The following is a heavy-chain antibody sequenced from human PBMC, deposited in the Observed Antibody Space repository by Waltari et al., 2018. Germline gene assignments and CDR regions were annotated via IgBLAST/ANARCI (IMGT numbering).Heavy chain of an antibody. V-gene: IGHV4-38-2*01. CDR3: ASGGGSYSD. Sequence: QVQLQESGPGLVKPSETLSLTCAVSGYSISSGYYWGWIRQPPGKGLEWIGSIYHSGSTYYNPSLKSRVTISVDTSKNQFSLKLSSVTAADTAVYYCASGGGSYSDWGQGTLVTVSS. J-gene: IGHJ4*02. CDR2: IYHSGST. CDR1: GYSISSGYY. D-gene: IGHD3-10*01.